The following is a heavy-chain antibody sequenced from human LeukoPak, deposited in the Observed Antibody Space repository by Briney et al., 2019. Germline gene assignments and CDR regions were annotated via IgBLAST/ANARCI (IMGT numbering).Heavy chain of an antibody. J-gene: IGHJ4*02. V-gene: IGHV3-30*18. CDR2: ISYDGSNK. CDR3: AKGDYYDFDY. D-gene: IGHD3-10*01. CDR1: GFTFSSYG. Sequence: PGRSLRLSCAASGFTFSSYGMHWVRQAPGKGLEWVAVISYDGSNKYYADSVKGRFTISRDNSKNTLYLQMNSLRAEDTAVYYCAKGDYYDFDYWGQGTLVTVSS.